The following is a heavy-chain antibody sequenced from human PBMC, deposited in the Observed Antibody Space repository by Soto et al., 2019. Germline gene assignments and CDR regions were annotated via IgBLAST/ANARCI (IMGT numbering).Heavy chain of an antibody. CDR1: GYTFTDYF. CDR2: INPATGGT. V-gene: IGHV1-2*02. CDR3: ARSTQYSASLEFDY. J-gene: IGHJ4*02. D-gene: IGHD1-1*01. Sequence: QVQLVQSGAEVRKPGASVKVACKASGYTFTDYFIHWVRQAPGQGLEWMGWINPATGGTVYAQNFQGRVPMARDTPVSTVNMELSRLRSGDTALYYCARSTQYSASLEFDYWGQGTLVAVSS.